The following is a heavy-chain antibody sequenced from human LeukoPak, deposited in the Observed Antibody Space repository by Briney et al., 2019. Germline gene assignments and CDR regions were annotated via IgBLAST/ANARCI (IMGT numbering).Heavy chain of an antibody. D-gene: IGHD3-22*01. CDR2: IYTSGST. Sequence: SETLSLTCTVSGGSISSGSYYWSWMRQPAGKGLEWIGRIYTSGSTNYNPSLKSRVTISVDTSKNQFSLKLSSVTAADTAVYYCATTYYYDSSGYYYDNDYWGQGTLVTVSS. J-gene: IGHJ4*02. CDR1: GGSISSGSYY. V-gene: IGHV4-61*02. CDR3: ATTYYYDSSGYYYDNDY.